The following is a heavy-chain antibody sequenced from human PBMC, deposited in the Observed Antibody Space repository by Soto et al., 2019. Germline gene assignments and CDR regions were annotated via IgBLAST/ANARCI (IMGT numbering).Heavy chain of an antibody. D-gene: IGHD2-21*02. CDR1: GGTVASSHW. CDR2: VYHTGDT. CDR3: AREIVTAGGNNYFDP. J-gene: IGHJ5*02. Sequence: QVQLQESGPRLVKPSGSLSLTCGVSGGTVASSHWWSWVRQSPGGGLEWIGNVYHTGDTNFNPSLQIRVTISVDKSNNQFSLRLNSLTAADTAVYFCAREIVTAGGNNYFDPWGPGTLVTGSS. V-gene: IGHV4-4*02.